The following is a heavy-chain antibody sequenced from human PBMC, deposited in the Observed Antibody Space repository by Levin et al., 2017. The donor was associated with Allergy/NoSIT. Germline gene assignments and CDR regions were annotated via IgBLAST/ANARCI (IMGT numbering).Heavy chain of an antibody. Sequence: GESLKISCAASGFTFSSFCMHWVRQAPGKGLEWVAVISYDGDTQYYGDSVKGRFSISRDNSKNTLYLQMNSLRADDTAVYYCAKDRVCAASSWSLDFWGQGTPVTVSS. CDR2: ISYDGDTQ. V-gene: IGHV3-30*18. CDR3: AKDRVCAASSWSLDF. J-gene: IGHJ4*02. D-gene: IGHD6-13*01. CDR1: GFTFSSFC.